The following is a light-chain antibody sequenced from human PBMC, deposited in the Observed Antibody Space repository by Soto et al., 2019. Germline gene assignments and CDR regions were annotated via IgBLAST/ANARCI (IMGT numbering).Light chain of an antibody. CDR1: QTIGSS. CDR2: DAS. Sequence: DIQMTQSPSTLSASVGDRVTITCRASQTIGSSLAWYQHKPGKAPKLLIFDASTLQTGVSSRFSGSGFGTDFTLTISTLQPDDFATYYCQQHNDYSPVTFGQGTKLEIK. J-gene: IGKJ2*01. CDR3: QQHNDYSPVT. V-gene: IGKV1-5*01.